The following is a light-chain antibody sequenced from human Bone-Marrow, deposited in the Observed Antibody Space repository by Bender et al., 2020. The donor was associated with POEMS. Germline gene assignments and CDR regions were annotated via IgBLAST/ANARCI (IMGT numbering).Light chain of an antibody. CDR2: EVS. CDR3: CSYAGSGIVV. Sequence: QSALTQPPSVSGSPGQPVTISCTGTSSDVGGYNRVSWYQQHPGQAPKLMLYEVSKRPSGVSNRFSGSKSGNTASLTISGLQAEDEADYYCCSYAGSGIVVFGGGTKVTVL. J-gene: IGLJ2*01. CDR1: SSDVGGYNR. V-gene: IGLV2-23*02.